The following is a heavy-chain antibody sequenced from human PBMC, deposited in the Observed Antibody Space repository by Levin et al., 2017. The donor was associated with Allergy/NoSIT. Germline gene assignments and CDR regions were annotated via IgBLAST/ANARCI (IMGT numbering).Heavy chain of an antibody. D-gene: IGHD6-13*01. CDR2: IYWDGDK. J-gene: IGHJ4*02. V-gene: IGHV2-5*02. Sequence: SGPTLVKPPQTFTLTCTYSGFSLSTSGVGVGWIRQPPGKALDWLALIYWDGDKRYSPSLKGRLTITRDTSTKQVVLTMTNMDPVDTATYYCAHSFRWSPSYYSDYWGQGTLVTVAS. CDR3: AHSFRWSPSYYSDY. CDR1: GFSLSTSGVG.